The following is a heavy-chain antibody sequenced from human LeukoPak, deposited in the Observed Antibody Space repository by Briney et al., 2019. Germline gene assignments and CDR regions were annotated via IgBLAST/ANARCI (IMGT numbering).Heavy chain of an antibody. CDR1: GFTFSDAW. CDR2: IRRKGYGGKT. J-gene: IGHJ4*02. V-gene: IGHV3-49*04. CDR3: TRSQVVVGHYEY. Sequence: PGGSLRLSCAASGFTFSDAWMSWVRQAPGKGLEWVGFIRRKGYGGKTEYAASVKGRFTISRDDSKNIAYLQMDSLKTEDTAVYYCTRSQVVVGHYEYWGQGTLATVSS. D-gene: IGHD2-15*01.